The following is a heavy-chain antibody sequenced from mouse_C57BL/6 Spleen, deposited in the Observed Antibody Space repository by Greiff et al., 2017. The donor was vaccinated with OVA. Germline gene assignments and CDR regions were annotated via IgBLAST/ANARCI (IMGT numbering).Heavy chain of an antibody. CDR3: AKHSYYGSSYGAMDY. CDR2: IWGGGST. Sequence: QVQLKESGPGLVAPSQSLSITCTVSGFSLTSYGVDWVRQTPGKGLEWLGVIWGGGSTNYNSALMSRLSIRKDNSNSQVFLTMNSLQTADTAMYYCAKHSYYGSSYGAMDYWGQGTSVTVSS. V-gene: IGHV2-9*01. CDR1: GFSLTSYG. D-gene: IGHD1-1*01. J-gene: IGHJ4*01.